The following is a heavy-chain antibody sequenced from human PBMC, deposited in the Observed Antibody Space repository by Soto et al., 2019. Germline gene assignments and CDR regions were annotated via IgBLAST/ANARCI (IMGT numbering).Heavy chain of an antibody. CDR3: AREEYCSGGSYYLYYFDY. V-gene: IGHV1-3*01. CDR1: AYTFTSYA. Sequence: ASLKVSCNASAYTFTSYAMRWMRQAPGQRLEWMGCISAGNGNTKYSQKFLGRVTITRDTSASTAYMELRSLRSYDTGVYYCAREEYCSGGSYYLYYFDYWGQGTLVTVSS. CDR2: ISAGNGNT. D-gene: IGHD2-15*01. J-gene: IGHJ4*02.